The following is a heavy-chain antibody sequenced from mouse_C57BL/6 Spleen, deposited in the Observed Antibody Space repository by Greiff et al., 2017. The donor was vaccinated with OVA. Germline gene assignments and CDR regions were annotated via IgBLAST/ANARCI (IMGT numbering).Heavy chain of an antibody. CDR2: IYPGSGNT. D-gene: IGHD2-2*01. Sequence: QVQLQQSGAELVRPGASVKLSCKASGYTFTDYYINWVKQRPGQGLEWIARIYPGSGNTYYNEKFKGKATMTAAKSSSTAYRQLSSLTSEDSAVYFGARSGGYDVGFADWGQGTLVTVSA. V-gene: IGHV1-76*01. J-gene: IGHJ3*01. CDR3: ARSGGYDVGFAD. CDR1: GYTFTDYY.